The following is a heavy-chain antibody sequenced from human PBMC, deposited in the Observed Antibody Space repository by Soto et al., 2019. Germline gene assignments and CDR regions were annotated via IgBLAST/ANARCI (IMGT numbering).Heavy chain of an antibody. Sequence: ASVKVSCKASGGTFSIYGFSWVRQAPGQGPEWIGGIIHILTTPNYAQKFQGRVTIVAAVSTTTVYMELSSLKFEDTAEYYCATSVGIAPTCEDGMDGWGQGTSVTVAS. D-gene: IGHD6-13*01. CDR3: ATSVGIAPTCEDGMDG. V-gene: IGHV1-69*13. CDR1: GGTFSIYG. J-gene: IGHJ6*02. CDR2: IIHILTTP.